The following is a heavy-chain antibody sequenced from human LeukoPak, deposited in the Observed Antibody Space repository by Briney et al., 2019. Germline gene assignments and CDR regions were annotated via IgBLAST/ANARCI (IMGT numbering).Heavy chain of an antibody. D-gene: IGHD2-15*01. J-gene: IGHJ4*02. Sequence: PGGSLRLSCIGTGFTFSGDAMGWVRQAPGKGLEWVSGISGSGGGTYYADSVKGRFTISRDDSKNTLYLQMNSLRVEDTAVYYCAKDRGRTWVQVANWGQGTLVTVSS. CDR1: GFTFSGDA. V-gene: IGHV3-23*01. CDR3: AKDRGRTWVQVAN. CDR2: ISGSGGGT.